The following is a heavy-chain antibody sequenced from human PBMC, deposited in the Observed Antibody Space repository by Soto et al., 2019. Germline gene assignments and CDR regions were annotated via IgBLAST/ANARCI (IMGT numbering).Heavy chain of an antibody. CDR3: AKAPVILRRSAGPYFQH. Sequence: GGSLRLSCAASGFTFSSYWMSWVRQAPGKGLEWVANIKQDGSEKYYVDSVKGRFTISRDNAKNSLYLQMNSLRAEDTAVYYCAKAPVILRRSAGPYFQHWGQGTLVTVSS. CDR2: IKQDGSEK. D-gene: IGHD2-15*01. CDR1: GFTFSSYW. V-gene: IGHV3-7*01. J-gene: IGHJ1*01.